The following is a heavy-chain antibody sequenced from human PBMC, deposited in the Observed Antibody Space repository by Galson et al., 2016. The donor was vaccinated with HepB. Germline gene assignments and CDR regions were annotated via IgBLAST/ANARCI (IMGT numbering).Heavy chain of an antibody. D-gene: IGHD6-13*01. V-gene: IGHV3-23*01. CDR1: GFTFSSAG. J-gene: IGHJ4*02. CDR2: ITDSGADT. CDR3: AKDQYNSWFDY. Sequence: SLRLSCAASGFTFSSAGVSWVRQAPGKGLEWVSTITDSGADTYYADSVKGRFTISRDNSKNILYLQMNSLRPEDTAVYSCAKDQYNSWFDYWGQGTLVTVSS.